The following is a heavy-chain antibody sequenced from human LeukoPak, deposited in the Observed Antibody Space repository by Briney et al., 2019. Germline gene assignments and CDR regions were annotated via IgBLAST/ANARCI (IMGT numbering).Heavy chain of an antibody. Sequence: SETLSLTCAVYGGSFSGYYWSWIRQPPGKGLEWIGEINHSGSTNYKPSLKSRVTISVDTSKNQLSLKMISVTAADTAVYYCARPFPYGIGGSCYMDVWGKGTTVTISS. CDR1: GGSFSGYY. D-gene: IGHD2-15*01. V-gene: IGHV4-34*01. CDR2: INHSGST. CDR3: ARPFPYGIGGSCYMDV. J-gene: IGHJ6*03.